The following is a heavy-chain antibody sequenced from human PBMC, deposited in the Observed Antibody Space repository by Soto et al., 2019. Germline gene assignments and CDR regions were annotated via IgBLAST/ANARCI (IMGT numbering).Heavy chain of an antibody. CDR2: INHSGST. CDR3: ARAAGSSYHYFDY. J-gene: IGHJ4*02. CDR1: CGSFIGYY. Sequence: SETLSLTCAFYCGSFIGYYWSWIRQPPGKGLEWIGEINHSGSTNYNPSLKSRVTISVDTSKNQFSLKLSSVTAADTAVYYCARAAGSSYHYFDYWGQGTLVTVSS. D-gene: IGHD2-15*01. V-gene: IGHV4-34*01.